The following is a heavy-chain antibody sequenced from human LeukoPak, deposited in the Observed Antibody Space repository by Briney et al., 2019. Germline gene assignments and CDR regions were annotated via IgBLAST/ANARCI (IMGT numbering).Heavy chain of an antibody. J-gene: IGHJ4*02. V-gene: IGHV1-2*02. CDR1: GYTFTGYY. Sequence: ASVKVSCKSSGYTFTGYYMRWVRQAPGQGLEWMGWINPNSGDTYYAQKFQGRVTMTRDTSISTVYMELSGLRSDDTAVYYCASSPGCSGGSCYSAVYWGQGTLVTVSS. D-gene: IGHD2-15*01. CDR3: ASSPGCSGGSCYSAVY. CDR2: INPNSGDT.